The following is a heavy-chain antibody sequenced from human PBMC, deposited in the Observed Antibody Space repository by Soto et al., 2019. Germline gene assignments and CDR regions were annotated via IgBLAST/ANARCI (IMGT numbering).Heavy chain of an antibody. Sequence: PGGSLRLSCAASGFTFSSYAMHWVRQAPGKGLEWVAVISYDGSNKYYADSVKGRFTISRDNSKNTLYLQMNSLRAEDTAVYYRARDREPEQQLVPACFDYWGQGTLVTVSS. CDR1: GFTFSSYA. D-gene: IGHD6-13*01. V-gene: IGHV3-30-3*01. CDR2: ISYDGSNK. J-gene: IGHJ4*02. CDR3: ARDREPEQQLVPACFDY.